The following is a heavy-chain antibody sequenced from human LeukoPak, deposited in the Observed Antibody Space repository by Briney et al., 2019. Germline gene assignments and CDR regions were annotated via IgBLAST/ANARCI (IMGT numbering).Heavy chain of an antibody. CDR1: GGSFSGYY. CDR3: AKHLRTGTRAFDI. Sequence: SETLSLTCAVYGGSFSGYYWSWIRQPPGKGLEWIGEINHSGSTNYNPSLKSRVTISVDTSKNQFSLKLSSVTAADTAVYYCAKHLRTGTRAFDIWGQGTVVTVSS. J-gene: IGHJ3*02. CDR2: INHSGST. V-gene: IGHV4-34*01. D-gene: IGHD1/OR15-1a*01.